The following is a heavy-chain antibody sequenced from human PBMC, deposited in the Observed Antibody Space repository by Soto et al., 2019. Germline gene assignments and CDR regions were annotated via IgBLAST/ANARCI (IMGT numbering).Heavy chain of an antibody. D-gene: IGHD2-2*01. CDR3: ARGYCSSTSCLYYYYYYGMDV. CDR1: GYTFTSYG. CDR2: IGAYNGNT. Sequence: ASVKVSCKASGYTFTSYGISWVRQAPGQGLEWMGWIGAYNGNTNYAQKLQGRVTMTTDTSTSTAYMELRSLRSDDTAVYYCARGYCSSTSCLYYYYYYGMDVWGQGTTVTVSS. J-gene: IGHJ6*02. V-gene: IGHV1-18*01.